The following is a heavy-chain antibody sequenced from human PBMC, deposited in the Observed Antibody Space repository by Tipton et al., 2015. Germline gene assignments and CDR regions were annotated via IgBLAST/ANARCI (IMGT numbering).Heavy chain of an antibody. D-gene: IGHD3-22*01. CDR3: AKVTGSMIVVVTKGWIDY. CDR2: ISGSGGST. Sequence: SLRLSCVASGFTFSICAMNWVRQGPGGKGLEWVSAISGSGGSTYYADSVKGRFTISRDNSKNTLYLQMNSLRAEDTAVYYCAKVTGSMIVVVTKGWIDYWGQGTLVTVSS. V-gene: IGHV3-23*01. CDR1: GFTFSICA. J-gene: IGHJ4*02.